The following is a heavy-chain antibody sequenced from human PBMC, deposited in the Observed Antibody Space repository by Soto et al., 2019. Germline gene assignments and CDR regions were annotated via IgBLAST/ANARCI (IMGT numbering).Heavy chain of an antibody. V-gene: IGHV3-23*01. Sequence: EVQLLESGGGLVQPGGSLRLSCAASGFTFSSYAMSWVRQAPGTGLEWVSAISGSGGSTYYADSVKGRFTISRDNSKNTLYLQMNSLGAEDAAVYYCATPHGSSTSCYLAAFDYWGQGTLVAVSS. CDR2: ISGSGGST. J-gene: IGHJ4*02. D-gene: IGHD2-2*01. CDR1: GFTFSSYA. CDR3: ATPHGSSTSCYLAAFDY.